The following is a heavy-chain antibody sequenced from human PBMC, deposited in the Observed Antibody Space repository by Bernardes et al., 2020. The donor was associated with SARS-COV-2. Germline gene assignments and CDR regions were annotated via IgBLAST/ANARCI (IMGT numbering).Heavy chain of an antibody. CDR2: IGPDGRTK. CDR1: GFNFRDSW. J-gene: IGHJ1*01. Sequence: GGSLRLSCAASGFNFRDSWMSWIRQSPGKGLEWVANIGPDGRTKTHVDSVKGRFTISRDNAKNSLILEMNSLRVEDTAVYYCSTGPPAGYWGRGTLVTVSS. V-gene: IGHV3-7*05. CDR3: STGPPAGY.